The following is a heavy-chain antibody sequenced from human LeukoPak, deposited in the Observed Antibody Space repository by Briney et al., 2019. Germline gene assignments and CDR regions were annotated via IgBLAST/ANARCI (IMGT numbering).Heavy chain of an antibody. CDR1: GGSISSASYY. J-gene: IGHJ3*02. CDR3: ALDYGGIMDAFEI. Sequence: PSETLSLTCTVSGGSISSASYYWGWIRQPPEKGLEWIGSIFYTGSTYYNPSLKSRVTISVDTSKNQFSLNLNSVTAADTAVYYCALDYGGIMDAFEIWGQGTMVTVSS. CDR2: IFYTGST. V-gene: IGHV4-39*07. D-gene: IGHD4-23*01.